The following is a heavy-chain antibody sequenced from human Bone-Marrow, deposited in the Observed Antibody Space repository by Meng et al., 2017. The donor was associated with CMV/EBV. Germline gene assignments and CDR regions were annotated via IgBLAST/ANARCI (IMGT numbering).Heavy chain of an antibody. Sequence: GSLRLSCAVYGGSFSGYYWSWIHQPPGKGLEWIGEINHSGSTNYNPSLKSRVTISVDTSKNQFSLKLSSVTATDTAVYYCARGRNFFAARSIAALDYWGQGTLVTVSS. CDR3: ARGRNFFAARSIAALDY. CDR2: INHSGST. CDR1: GGSFSGYY. J-gene: IGHJ4*02. V-gene: IGHV4-34*01. D-gene: IGHD6-13*01.